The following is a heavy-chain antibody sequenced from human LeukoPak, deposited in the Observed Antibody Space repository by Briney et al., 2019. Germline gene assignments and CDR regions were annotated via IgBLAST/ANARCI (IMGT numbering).Heavy chain of an antibody. D-gene: IGHD6-13*01. CDR1: GGSINTYY. CDR2: IYYTGST. V-gene: IGHV4-59*08. CDR3: ARRRGLSWPIDY. Sequence: SETLSLTCTVSGGSINTYYWTWIRQPPGKGLEWIGNIYYTGSTNYNPSLWSRVTISVNPSTNHFSLKLSSVTAADTAVYYCARRRGLSWPIDYWGQGTLVTVSS. J-gene: IGHJ4*02.